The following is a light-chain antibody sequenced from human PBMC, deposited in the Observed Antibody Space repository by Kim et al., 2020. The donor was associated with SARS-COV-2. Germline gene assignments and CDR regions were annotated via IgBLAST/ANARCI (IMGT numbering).Light chain of an antibody. V-gene: IGKV2-28*01. CDR3: MQALQNPIT. CDR1: QSLLFKNGYKY. CDR2: STS. Sequence: DIVMTQSPLSLPVTPGEPASFSCRSSQSLLFKNGYKYLDWYVQKPGQSPQLLIYSTSSRASGVPDRFSGSGSGTDYTLKISRVEAEDVGIYYCMQALQNPITFGQGTRLEIK. J-gene: IGKJ5*01.